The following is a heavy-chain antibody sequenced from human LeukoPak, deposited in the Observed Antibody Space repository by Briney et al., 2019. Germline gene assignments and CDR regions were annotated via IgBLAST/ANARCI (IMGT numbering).Heavy chain of an antibody. J-gene: IGHJ4*02. CDR1: GGSINSSDYY. CDR3: ARLPGYCGGDCYSDY. D-gene: IGHD2-21*02. Sequence: SETLSLTCSVSGGSINSSDYYWGWIRQPPGKGLEWIGYIYYSGSTNYNPSLKSRVTISVDTSKNQFSLKLSSVTAADTAVYYCARLPGYCGGDCYSDYWGQGTLVTVSS. V-gene: IGHV4-61*05. CDR2: IYYSGST.